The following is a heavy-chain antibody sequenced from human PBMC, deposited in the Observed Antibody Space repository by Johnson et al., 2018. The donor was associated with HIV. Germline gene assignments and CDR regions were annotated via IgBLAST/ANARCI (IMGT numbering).Heavy chain of an antibody. CDR2: ISGSCGST. D-gene: IGHD3-22*01. CDR1: GFTFSSYD. Sequence: VQLVESGGGLVQPGGSLRLSCAASGFTFSSYDMSWVRQAPGKGLEWVSGISGSCGSTYYADSVKGRFTISRDNSKNTLYLQMNSLRAEDTAVYYCAKPLPLNYYDSREDAFDIWGQGTMVTVSS. V-gene: IGHV3-23*04. CDR3: AKPLPLNYYDSREDAFDI. J-gene: IGHJ3*02.